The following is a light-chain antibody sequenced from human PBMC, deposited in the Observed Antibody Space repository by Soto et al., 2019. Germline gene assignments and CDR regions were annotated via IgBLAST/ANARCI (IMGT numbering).Light chain of an antibody. V-gene: IGLV1-51*01. CDR2: DDN. CDR1: SSNIGNNF. J-gene: IGLJ2*01. CDR3: GAWGGGLSAVA. Sequence: QSALTQPPSVSAAPGQKVTISCSGTSSNIGNNFVSWYQQLPGTAPKLLIYDDNVRPSGVPDRFSGSKSGTSATLGITGLQTGDEADYYCGAWGGGLSAVAFGGGTKVTVL.